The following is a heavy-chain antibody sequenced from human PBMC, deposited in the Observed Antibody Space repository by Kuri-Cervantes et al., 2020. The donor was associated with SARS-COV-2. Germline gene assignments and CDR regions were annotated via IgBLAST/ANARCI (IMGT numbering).Heavy chain of an antibody. CDR3: ARDYRGSYGY. D-gene: IGHD1-14*01. CDR1: GFTFSSYA. J-gene: IGHJ4*02. CDR2: ISGSGGST. Sequence: GESLKISCAASGFTFSSYAMSWVRQAPGKGLEWVSAISGSGGSTYYADSVKGRFTISRDNSKNTLYLQMNSPRAEDTAVYYCARDYRGSYGYWGQGTLVTVSS. V-gene: IGHV3-23*01.